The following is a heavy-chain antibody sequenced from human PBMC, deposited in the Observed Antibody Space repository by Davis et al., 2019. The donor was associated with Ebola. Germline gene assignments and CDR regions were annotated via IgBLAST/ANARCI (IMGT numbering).Heavy chain of an antibody. Sequence: HTGGSLRLSCAASGFSFSSYWMHWVRHAPEKGLVWVSRIKTDGSSTGYGDSVQGRFTISRDNAKNTLYLQMNDLRAEDTAVYYCAREGRVFGCDYWGQGALVTVSS. CDR1: GFSFSSYW. CDR2: IKTDGSST. D-gene: IGHD3-3*01. V-gene: IGHV3-74*01. J-gene: IGHJ4*02. CDR3: AREGRVFGCDY.